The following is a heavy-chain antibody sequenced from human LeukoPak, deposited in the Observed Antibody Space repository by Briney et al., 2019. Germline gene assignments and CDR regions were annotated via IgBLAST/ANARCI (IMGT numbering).Heavy chain of an antibody. CDR2: IYYSGST. CDR1: GFTFSNYA. J-gene: IGHJ4*02. Sequence: GSLRLSCAASGFTFSNYAMTWVRQPPGKGLEWIGSIYYSGSTYYNPSLKSRVTISVDTSKNQFSLKLSSVTAADTAVYYCASVVGAIDYWGQGTLVTVSS. V-gene: IGHV4-38-2*01. D-gene: IGHD1-26*01. CDR3: ASVVGAIDY.